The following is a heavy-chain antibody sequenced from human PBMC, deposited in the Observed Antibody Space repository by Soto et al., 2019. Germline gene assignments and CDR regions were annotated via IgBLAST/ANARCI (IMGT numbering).Heavy chain of an antibody. CDR2: ISSSSSYI. Sequence: EVQLVESGGGLVKPGGSLRLSCAASGFTFSTYTMNWVRQAPGKGLEWVSSISSSSSYIFYTDSVKGRFTISRDNAKKSLYLQMNSLRVEDTAVYYCGRGEATGTPFLDHWGQGALVTVSS. J-gene: IGHJ4*02. CDR1: GFTFSTYT. D-gene: IGHD1-1*01. V-gene: IGHV3-21*01. CDR3: GRGEATGTPFLDH.